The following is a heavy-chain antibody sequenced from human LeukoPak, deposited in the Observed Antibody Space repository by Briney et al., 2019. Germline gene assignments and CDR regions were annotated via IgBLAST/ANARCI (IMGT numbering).Heavy chain of an antibody. J-gene: IGHJ4*02. D-gene: IGHD6-19*01. CDR1: VGSINSYH. Sequence: SESLSLPCTLSVGSINSYHWSWVRQPPGKGLEYIGCLYHSGSTNYNPSLNSRVTTSVDTSRNELALTLNSVHAADTAVYYCAYSQLWLDFDSWSQGILVTVSS. CDR2: LYHSGST. V-gene: IGHV4-59*01. CDR3: AYSQLWLDFDS.